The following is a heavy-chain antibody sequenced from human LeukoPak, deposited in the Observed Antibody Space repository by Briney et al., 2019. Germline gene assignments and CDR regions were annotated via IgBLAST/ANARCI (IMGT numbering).Heavy chain of an antibody. CDR2: ISYDGSNK. V-gene: IGHV3-30-3*01. CDR3: AAHPGEYQLLRYYFDY. J-gene: IGHJ4*02. CDR1: GFTFSSYA. D-gene: IGHD2-2*01. Sequence: GGSLRLSCAASGFTFSSYAMHWVRQAPGKGLEWVAVISYDGSNKYYADSVKGRFTISRDNSKNTLYLQMNSLRAEDTAVYYCAAHPGEYQLLRYYFDYWGQGTLVTVSS.